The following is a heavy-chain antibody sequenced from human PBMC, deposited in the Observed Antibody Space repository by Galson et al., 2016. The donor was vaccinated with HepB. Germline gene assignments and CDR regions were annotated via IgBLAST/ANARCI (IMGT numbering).Heavy chain of an antibody. Sequence: SLILSGAASGFTFSSYGMHWARQAPGKGLERVAALSYDGSHQYYADAGKGRFTISRDNSKNTVYLQANSLRAEDTAVYYCEKRIPVAGSWGGGLDYWGQGTLVTVSS. CDR1: GFTFSSYG. J-gene: IGHJ4*02. D-gene: IGHD6-19*01. V-gene: IGHV3-30*18. CDR2: LSYDGSHQ. CDR3: EKRIPVAGSWGGGLDY.